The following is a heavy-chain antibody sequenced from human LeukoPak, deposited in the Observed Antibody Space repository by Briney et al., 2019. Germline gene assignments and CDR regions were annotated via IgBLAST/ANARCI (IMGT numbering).Heavy chain of an antibody. CDR2: ISGSGGST. D-gene: IGHD4-17*01. CDR1: GFTFSSYS. CDR3: AKGMGYGDYSNRVFDY. V-gene: IGHV3-23*01. J-gene: IGHJ4*02. Sequence: GGSLRLSCAASGFTFSSYSMNWVRQAPGKGLEWVSAISGSGGSTYYADSVKGRFTISRDNSKNTLYLQMNSLRAEDTAVYYCAKGMGYGDYSNRVFDYWGQGTLVTVSS.